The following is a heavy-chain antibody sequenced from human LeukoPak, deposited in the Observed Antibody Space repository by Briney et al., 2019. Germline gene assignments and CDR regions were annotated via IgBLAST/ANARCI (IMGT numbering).Heavy chain of an antibody. CDR1: GFTFSSYA. CDR3: ARGLFEAASDY. D-gene: IGHD3-3*01. J-gene: IGHJ4*02. V-gene: IGHV3-23*01. CDR2: ISGSGAST. Sequence: GGSLRLSCAASGFTFSSYAMSWVRQAPGEGLEWVSAISGSGASTYYADSVKGRFTISRDNVKNSLYLQMNSLRAEDTAFYYCARGLFEAASDYWGQGTLVSVSS.